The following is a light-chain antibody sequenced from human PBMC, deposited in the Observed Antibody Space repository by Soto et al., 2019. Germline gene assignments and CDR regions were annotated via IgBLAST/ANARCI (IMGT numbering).Light chain of an antibody. CDR3: QQSDSTPWT. J-gene: IGKJ1*01. CDR2: AAS. Sequence: DLQMTQSPSSLSASVGDRVTITCRASQSISSYLNWYQHKPGKAPKLLIYAASSLQSGVPSRFSGGGSGTDFTLTISSLQPEDFASYYCQQSDSTPWTFGQGTKVEIK. V-gene: IGKV1-39*01. CDR1: QSISSY.